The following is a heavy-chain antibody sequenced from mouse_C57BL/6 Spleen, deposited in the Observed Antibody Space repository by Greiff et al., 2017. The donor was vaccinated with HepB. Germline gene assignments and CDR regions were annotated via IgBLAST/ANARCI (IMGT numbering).Heavy chain of an antibody. CDR3: ARGWDYCGRSPLDY. V-gene: IGHV14-2*01. J-gene: IGHJ2*01. D-gene: IGHD1-1*01. CDR2: IDPEDGEI. CDR1: GFNFNDYY. Sequence: VQLLQSGAELVKPGASVKLSCTASGFNFNDYYMHWVKQRAEQGLEWIGWIDPEDGEIKYAPKFQGKATITADTSSNADYLQLSSLTSEDAAVYYSARGWDYCGRSPLDYWGQGTTLTVAS.